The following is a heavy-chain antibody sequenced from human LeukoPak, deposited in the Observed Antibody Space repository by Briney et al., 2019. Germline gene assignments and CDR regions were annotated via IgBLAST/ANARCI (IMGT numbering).Heavy chain of an antibody. D-gene: IGHD6-13*01. Sequence: SETLSLTCAVYGGSFSGYYWSWIRQPPGKGLEWIGEINHSGSTNYNPSLKSRVTISVDTSKNQFSLKLSSVTAADTAVYYCASIGRAAAGIRYYYYYYMDVWGKGTTVTVSS. J-gene: IGHJ6*03. CDR3: ASIGRAAAGIRYYYYYYMDV. V-gene: IGHV4-34*01. CDR2: INHSGST. CDR1: GGSFSGYY.